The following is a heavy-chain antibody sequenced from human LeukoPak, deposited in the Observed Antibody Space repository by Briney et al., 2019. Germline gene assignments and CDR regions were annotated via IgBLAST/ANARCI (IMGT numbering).Heavy chain of an antibody. CDR1: GGSISSGDYS. CDR2: IYNSGST. CDR3: AKGDSRFDP. J-gene: IGHJ5*02. Sequence: SQTLSLTCAVSGGSISSGDYSWSWIRQPPGKGLEWIGNIYNSGSTYCNPSLKSRVTISLDSSKNQVSLKLSTVTAADTAVYYCAKGDSRFDPWGQGNLVTVSS. V-gene: IGHV4-30-2*01. D-gene: IGHD3-16*01.